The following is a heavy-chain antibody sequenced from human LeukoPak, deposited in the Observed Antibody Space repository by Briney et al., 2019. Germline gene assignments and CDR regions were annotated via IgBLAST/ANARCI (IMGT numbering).Heavy chain of an antibody. CDR3: TKSHYDDVVIGY. J-gene: IGHJ4*02. D-gene: IGHD4-17*01. CDR1: GFTSDDYP. CDR2: ISGNGVNT. Sequence: GGSLRLSCAASGFTSDDYPMHWVRQAPGMGLEWVSLISGNGVNTYYADSVKGRFTVSRDNSKNSLYLQMNSLRTEDTALYYCTKSHYDDVVIGYWGQGTLVTVSS. V-gene: IGHV3-43*02.